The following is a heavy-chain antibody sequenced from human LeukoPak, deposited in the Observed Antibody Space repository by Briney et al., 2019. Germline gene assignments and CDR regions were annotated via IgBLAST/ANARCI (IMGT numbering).Heavy chain of an antibody. CDR3: TTSSGWYSLNY. D-gene: IGHD1-26*01. V-gene: IGHV4-4*02. J-gene: IGHJ4*02. CDR2: ISRDGST. CDR1: GDSISSALW. Sequence: SETLSLTCAVSGDSISSALWWNWVRQPPGKGLDWIGEISRDGSTKYNPPLENRVTISKDNSKNQFSLKLNSVTAADTAVYYCTTSSGWYSLNYWGQGVLITVSS.